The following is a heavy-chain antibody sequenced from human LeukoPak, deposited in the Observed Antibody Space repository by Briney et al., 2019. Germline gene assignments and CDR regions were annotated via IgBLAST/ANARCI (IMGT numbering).Heavy chain of an antibody. CDR1: GASISSYY. CDR3: AREDYGDMGAFDI. V-gene: IGHV4-59*01. J-gene: IGHJ3*02. D-gene: IGHD4-17*01. CDR2: IYYSGST. Sequence: PSETLSLTCTVSGASISSYYWSWIRQPPGKGLGWIGYIYYSGSTNYNPSLKSRVTISVDTSKNQFSLKLSSVTAADTAVYYCAREDYGDMGAFDIWGQGTMVTVSS.